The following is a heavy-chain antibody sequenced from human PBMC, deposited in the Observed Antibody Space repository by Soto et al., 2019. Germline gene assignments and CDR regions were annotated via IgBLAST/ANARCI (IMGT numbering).Heavy chain of an antibody. V-gene: IGHV3-30-3*01. J-gene: IGHJ6*03. CDR2: ISHDVSDK. D-gene: IGHD1-1*01. Sequence: XGSLTLSCAAPGFSFSTYLMHWARQAPGKGLEWVAVISHDVSDKYYTDSVKGRFTISRHNSENMLYLEMNSLRPEDTALYYCFIGLDQGYYYNMDVWGQGTKVTVSS. CDR3: FIGLDQGYYYNMDV. CDR1: GFSFSTYL.